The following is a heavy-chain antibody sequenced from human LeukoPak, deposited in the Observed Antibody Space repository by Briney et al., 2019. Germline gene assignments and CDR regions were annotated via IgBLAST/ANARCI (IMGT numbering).Heavy chain of an antibody. Sequence: ASVKVSCKASGYTFTSYGISWVRQAPGQGLEWMGWISAYNGNTNYARKLQGRVTMTTDTSTSTAYMELRSLRSDDTAVYYCASRSCSSTSCYSAFDIWGQGTMVTVSS. D-gene: IGHD2-2*02. J-gene: IGHJ3*02. V-gene: IGHV1-18*01. CDR3: ASRSCSSTSCYSAFDI. CDR2: ISAYNGNT. CDR1: GYTFTSYG.